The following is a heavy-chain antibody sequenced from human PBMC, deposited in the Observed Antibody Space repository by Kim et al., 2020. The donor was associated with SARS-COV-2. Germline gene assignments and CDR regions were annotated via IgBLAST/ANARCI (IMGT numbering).Heavy chain of an antibody. D-gene: IGHD3-10*01. CDR3: ARDSYGSGYYYGMDV. J-gene: IGHJ6*02. CDR2: INPSGADT. CDR1: GYTFTNYY. Sequence: ASVKVSCKASGYTFTNYYMHWVRQAPGQGLEWMGIINPSGADTRYAQKFQGRVTMTRDTSTSTVYMELYSLRSEDTAVYNCARDSYGSGYYYGMDVWGQGTTVTVSS. V-gene: IGHV1-46*01.